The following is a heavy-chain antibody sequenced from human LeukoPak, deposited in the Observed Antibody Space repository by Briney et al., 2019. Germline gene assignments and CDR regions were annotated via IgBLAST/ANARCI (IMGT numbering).Heavy chain of an antibody. CDR1: GYSFTSYT. Sequence: GASVKVSCKASGYSFTSYTMHWVHQAPGQRLEWMGWINADNGNAKYSQEFQGRVTITRDTSASTAYMELSSLRSEDMAVYYCAREGGSGTYWYFDYWGQGTLVTVSS. J-gene: IGHJ4*02. CDR3: AREGGSGTYWYFDY. CDR2: INADNGNA. D-gene: IGHD3-10*01. V-gene: IGHV1-3*03.